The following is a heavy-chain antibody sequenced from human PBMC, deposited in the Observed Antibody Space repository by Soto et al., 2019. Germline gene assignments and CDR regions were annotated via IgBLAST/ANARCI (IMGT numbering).Heavy chain of an antibody. J-gene: IGHJ6*02. D-gene: IGHD3-22*01. V-gene: IGHV1-18*04. CDR1: GYTFTGYY. Sequence: ASVKVSCKASGYTFTGYYMHWVRQAPGQGLEWMGWISAYNGNTNYAQKLQGRVTMTTDTSTSTAYMELRSLRSDDTAVYYCARIGSISYYDSSGPTQNGMDVWGQGTTVTVSS. CDR3: ARIGSISYYDSSGPTQNGMDV. CDR2: ISAYNGNT.